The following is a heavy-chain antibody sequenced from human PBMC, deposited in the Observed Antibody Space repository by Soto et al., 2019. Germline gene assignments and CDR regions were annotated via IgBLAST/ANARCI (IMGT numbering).Heavy chain of an antibody. D-gene: IGHD7-27*01. Sequence: GGSLRLSCAASGFTLSDHYMDWVRQAPGKGLEWVGRTRNKANRYTTEYAASVKGRFTISRDDSENSLCLQMNSLKTDDTAVYYCTRGAGEAQKLEGYYYGLDVWGLGTTVTVSS. CDR3: TRGAGEAQKLEGYYYGLDV. V-gene: IGHV3-72*01. CDR2: TRNKANRYTT. CDR1: GFTLSDHY. J-gene: IGHJ6*02.